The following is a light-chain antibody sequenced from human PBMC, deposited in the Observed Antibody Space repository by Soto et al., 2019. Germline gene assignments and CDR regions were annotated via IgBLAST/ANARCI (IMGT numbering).Light chain of an antibody. CDR2: EVK. CDR1: SSDVGGYNY. V-gene: IGLV2-14*01. Sequence: QSALTQPASVSGSPGQSITISCTGTSSDVGGYNYVSWYQQHPGKAPKLILYEVKNRPSGVSNRFSGSKSGNTASLTISGLQAEDEDDYYCSSYTSSSTVVFGGGTKLTVL. J-gene: IGLJ2*01. CDR3: SSYTSSSTVV.